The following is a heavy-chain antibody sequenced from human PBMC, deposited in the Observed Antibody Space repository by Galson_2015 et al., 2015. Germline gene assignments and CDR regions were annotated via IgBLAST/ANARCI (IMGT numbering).Heavy chain of an antibody. V-gene: IGHV5-51*01. Sequence: QSGAEVKKPGESLTISCAGSGYSFSNYWVAWVRQTPGKGLEWMGIIYPGDSNTRYSPSFQGQLTISADKSISTAYLQWSSLKASDTAIYYCARHYYGSGSYYLDSWGQGTLVTVSS. J-gene: IGHJ4*02. CDR2: IYPGDSNT. CDR1: GYSFSNYW. CDR3: ARHYYGSGSYYLDS. D-gene: IGHD3-10*01.